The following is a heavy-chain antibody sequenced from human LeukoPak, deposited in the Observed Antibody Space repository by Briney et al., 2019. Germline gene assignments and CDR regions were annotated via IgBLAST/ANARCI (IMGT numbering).Heavy chain of an antibody. D-gene: IGHD6-19*01. CDR3: ARGTSEQWLGGDY. Sequence: GGSLRLSCAASGFSLSNYAMNWVRQAPGKGLEWVSYISSGSSSIYYADSVKGRFTISRDNAKNSLYLQMNSLRDEDTAVHYCARGTSEQWLGGDYWGQGVLVTVSS. V-gene: IGHV3-48*02. CDR2: ISSGSSSI. CDR1: GFSLSNYA. J-gene: IGHJ4*02.